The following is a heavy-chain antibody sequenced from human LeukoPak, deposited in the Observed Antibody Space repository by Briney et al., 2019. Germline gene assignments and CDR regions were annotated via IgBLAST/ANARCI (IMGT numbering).Heavy chain of an antibody. D-gene: IGHD3-10*01. V-gene: IGHV3-21*01. CDR3: ARDSGALWFGELSRWFDP. CDR2: ISSSSSYI. J-gene: IGHJ5*02. CDR1: GFTFSSYS. Sequence: GGSLRLSCAASGFTFSSYSMKWVRQAPGKGLEWVSSISSSSSYIYYADSVKGRFTISRDNAKNSLYLQMNSLRAEDTAVYYCARDSGALWFGELSRWFDPWGQGTLVTVSS.